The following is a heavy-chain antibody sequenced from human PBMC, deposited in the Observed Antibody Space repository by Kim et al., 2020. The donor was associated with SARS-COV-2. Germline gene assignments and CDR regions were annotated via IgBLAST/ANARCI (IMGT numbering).Heavy chain of an antibody. Sequence: QKFQGRVTITADEATSTAYMELSSLRSEETAVYYCASSYYYDSSGYRVFDYWGQGTLVTVSS. CDR3: ASSYYYDSSGYRVFDY. D-gene: IGHD3-22*01. V-gene: IGHV1-69*01. J-gene: IGHJ4*02.